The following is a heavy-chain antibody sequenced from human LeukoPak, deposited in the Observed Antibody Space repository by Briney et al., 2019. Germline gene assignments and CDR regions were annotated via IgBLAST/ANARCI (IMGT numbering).Heavy chain of an antibody. D-gene: IGHD3-9*01. Sequence: ASVKVSCKVSGYTLTELSMHWVRQAPGKGLEWMGGFDPEDGETIYAQKFQGRVTMTEDTSTDTAYVELSSLRSEDTAVYYCATGGGDIWTVYYNGFDYWGKGTLVTVSS. CDR2: FDPEDGET. CDR1: GYTLTELS. J-gene: IGHJ4*02. CDR3: ATGGGDIWTVYYNGFDY. V-gene: IGHV1-24*01.